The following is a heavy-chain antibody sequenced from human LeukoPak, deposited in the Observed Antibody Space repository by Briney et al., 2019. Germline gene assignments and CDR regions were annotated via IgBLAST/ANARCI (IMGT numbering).Heavy chain of an antibody. CDR1: GYTFTSYT. CDR2: INAYNGNT. CDR3: ARARYETRIWPKSRYDYYHYMDV. Sequence: ASVKVSCKASGYTFTSYTIHWVRQAPGQGLEWMGWINAYNGNTKYSQEFQDRVTITRDTSASTAYMELSSLRSEDMAVYYCARARYETRIWPKSRYDYYHYMDVWGKGTTVTVSS. D-gene: IGHD3-3*01. J-gene: IGHJ6*03. V-gene: IGHV1-3*03.